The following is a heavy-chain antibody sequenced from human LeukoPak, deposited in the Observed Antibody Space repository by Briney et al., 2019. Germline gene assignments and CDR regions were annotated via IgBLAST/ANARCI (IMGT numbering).Heavy chain of an antibody. Sequence: GGSLRLSCAASGFTFSSYAMNWVRQAPGKGLEWVSGISNSGGSTYYADSVKGRFTISRDNSKNTLYLHMNSLRAEDTAVYYCAKETSSSFDYWGQGTLVTVSS. J-gene: IGHJ4*02. CDR3: AKETSSSFDY. CDR2: ISNSGGST. CDR1: GFTFSSYA. D-gene: IGHD6-6*01. V-gene: IGHV3-23*01.